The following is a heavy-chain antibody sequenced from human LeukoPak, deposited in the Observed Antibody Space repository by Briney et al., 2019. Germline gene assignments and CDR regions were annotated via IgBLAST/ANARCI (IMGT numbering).Heavy chain of an antibody. CDR2: ISGSGGST. J-gene: IGHJ5*02. V-gene: IGHV3-23*01. CDR1: GFTFSSYE. CDR3: AKNAPRVVTAILPANWSDP. D-gene: IGHD2-21*02. Sequence: GGSLRLSCAASGFTFSSYEMNWVRQAPGKGLEWVSAISGSGGSTYYADSVKGRFTISRDNSKNTLYLQMNSLRAEDTAVYYCAKNAPRVVTAILPANWSDPWGQGTLVTVSS.